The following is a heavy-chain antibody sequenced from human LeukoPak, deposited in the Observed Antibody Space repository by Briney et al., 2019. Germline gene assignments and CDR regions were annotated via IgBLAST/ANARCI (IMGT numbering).Heavy chain of an antibody. CDR2: IYYSGST. J-gene: IGHJ4*02. CDR3: ARAGTGVDY. Sequence: SETLSLTCTVSGGSISGYYWSWIRQPPGKGLEWIGYIYYSGSTNYNPSLKSRVTISVDTSKNQFSLKLSSVTAADTAVYYCARAGTGVDYWGQGTLVTVSS. V-gene: IGHV4-59*01. D-gene: IGHD1-26*01. CDR1: GGSISGYY.